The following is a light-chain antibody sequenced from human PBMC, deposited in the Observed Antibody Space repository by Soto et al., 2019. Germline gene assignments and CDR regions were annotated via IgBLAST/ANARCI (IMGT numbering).Light chain of an antibody. V-gene: IGKV3-15*01. CDR1: QSISNN. CDR3: QQYNNWPPVT. CDR2: GAS. J-gene: IGKJ4*01. Sequence: EIVMTQSPATLSVSPGESATLSCRASQSISNNLAWYQQKPGQTPRLLIYGASTRASGVPARVSGSGSGTEFTLTIIILQSEDFAVYYCQQYNNWPPVTVGGGTKVEI.